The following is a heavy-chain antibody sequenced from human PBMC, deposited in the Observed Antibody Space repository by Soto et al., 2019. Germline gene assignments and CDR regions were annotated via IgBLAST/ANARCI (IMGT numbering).Heavy chain of an antibody. CDR1: GGTFSSYA. CDR2: IIPIFGTA. J-gene: IGHJ4*02. CDR3: ARGYYDSSGLDY. V-gene: IGHV1-69*13. Sequence: ASVKVSCKASGGTFSSYAISWVRQAPGQGLEWMGGIIPIFGTANYAQKFQGRVTITADESTSTAYMELSSLRSEDTAVYYCARGYYDSSGLDYWGQGTLVPVSP. D-gene: IGHD3-22*01.